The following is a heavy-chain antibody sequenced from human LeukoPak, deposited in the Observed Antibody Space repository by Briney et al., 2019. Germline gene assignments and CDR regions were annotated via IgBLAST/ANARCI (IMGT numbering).Heavy chain of an antibody. CDR3: ARQSIAAADNSWFDP. D-gene: IGHD6-13*01. J-gene: IGHJ5*02. Sequence: PGESLKISCKGSGYSFTSYWIGWVRQMPGKGLEWMGIIYPGDSDTRYSPSFQGQVTISADKSISTAYLQWSSLRASDTAMYYCARQSIAAADNSWFDPWGQGTLVTVSS. V-gene: IGHV5-51*01. CDR1: GYSFTSYW. CDR2: IYPGDSDT.